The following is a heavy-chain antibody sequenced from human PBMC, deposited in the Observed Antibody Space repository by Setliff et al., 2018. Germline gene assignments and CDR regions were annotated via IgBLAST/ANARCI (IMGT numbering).Heavy chain of an antibody. Sequence: GSISSGYYMNWVRQAPGKGLEWVSSISSSSSYIYYADSVKGRFTISRDNAKNSLYLQMNSLRAEDTAVYYCARGPARREMATIWVDYWGQGTLVTVSS. D-gene: IGHD5-12*01. CDR3: ARGPARREMATIWVDY. CDR1: GSISSGYY. V-gene: IGHV3-21*01. CDR2: ISSSSSYI. J-gene: IGHJ4*02.